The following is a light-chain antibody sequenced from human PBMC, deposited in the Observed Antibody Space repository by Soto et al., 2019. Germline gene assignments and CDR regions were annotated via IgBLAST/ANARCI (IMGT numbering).Light chain of an antibody. J-gene: IGKJ4*01. V-gene: IGKV3-11*01. Sequence: EIVLTQSPATLSLSPGERATLSCRASQSVSSYIAWYQQKPGQAPRLLIYDASNRATGIPARFSGSGSGTDFTLTISSLEPEDFAVYYCQQRSNWQAFGGGTKVEIK. CDR2: DAS. CDR3: QQRSNWQA. CDR1: QSVSSY.